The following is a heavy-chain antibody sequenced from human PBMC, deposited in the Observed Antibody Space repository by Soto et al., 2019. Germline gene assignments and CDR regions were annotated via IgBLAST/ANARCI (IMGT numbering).Heavy chain of an antibody. J-gene: IGHJ6*02. CDR3: VSTYCSSASCYGLYYFGMDV. V-gene: IGHV4-61*01. Sequence: SETLSLTCTVSSGSVSSHSYYWRWIRQPPGKGLDWIGYIYYSGNTYYNPSLKSKVTISVDTSKNQFSLKLRSVTAAHTAVYFCVSTYCSSASCYGLYYFGMDVWGQGTTVTVSS. CDR2: IYYSGNT. CDR1: SGSVSSHSYY. D-gene: IGHD2-2*01.